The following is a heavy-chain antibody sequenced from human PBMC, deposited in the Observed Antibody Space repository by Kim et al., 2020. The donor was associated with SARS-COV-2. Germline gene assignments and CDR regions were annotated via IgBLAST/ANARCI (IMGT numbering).Heavy chain of an antibody. CDR2: ISYDGSNK. J-gene: IGHJ6*02. D-gene: IGHD2-2*01. CDR3: ARDLGDIVVVPAAVDV. Sequence: GGSLRLSCAASGFTFSSYAMHWVRQAPGKGLEWVAVISYDGSNKYYADSVKGRFTISRDNSKNTLYLQMNSLRAEDTAVYYCARDLGDIVVVPAAVDVWGQGTTVTVSS. CDR1: GFTFSSYA. V-gene: IGHV3-30-3*01.